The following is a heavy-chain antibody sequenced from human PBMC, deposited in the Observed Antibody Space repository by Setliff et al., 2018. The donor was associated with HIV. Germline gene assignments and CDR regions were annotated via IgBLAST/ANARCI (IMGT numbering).Heavy chain of an antibody. CDR1: GFTFNYHA. D-gene: IGHD6-13*01. Sequence: GSLRLSCAASGFTFNYHAMTWVRQAPGKGLEWVSGISGSGDSTFYAHSVKGRFTISRDNAKNTLYLQMNSLRAEDTAVYYCARRKGGSNWSFDYWGQGTLVTVSS. CDR2: ISGSGDST. CDR3: ARRKGGSNWSFDY. J-gene: IGHJ4*02. V-gene: IGHV3-23*01.